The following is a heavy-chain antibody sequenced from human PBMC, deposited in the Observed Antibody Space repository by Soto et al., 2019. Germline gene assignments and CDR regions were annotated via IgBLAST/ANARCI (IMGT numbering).Heavy chain of an antibody. Sequence: QVPLVQSGAEVRKPGASVKVSCKTSGYTFTDYDINLVRQAPGQGLEWVGRMNPNSGRTDYAQKLEGRVTMTRDISISTAYMELSSLGYDDTAVYFCSTWGRNGWYTGFFWGQGTLVTVSS. CDR2: MNPNSGRT. CDR3: STWGRNGWYTGFF. J-gene: IGHJ4*02. CDR1: GYTFTDYD. D-gene: IGHD6-19*01. V-gene: IGHV1-8*02.